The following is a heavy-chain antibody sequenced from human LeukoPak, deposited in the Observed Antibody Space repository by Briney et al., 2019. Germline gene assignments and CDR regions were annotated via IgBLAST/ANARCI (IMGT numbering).Heavy chain of an antibody. J-gene: IGHJ4*02. D-gene: IGHD5-18*01. CDR2: IWYDGSNK. V-gene: IGHV3-33*06. Sequence: GGSLRLSCAASGITFSKYGMHWVRQAPGKGLEWVAVIWYDGSNKYYADSVKGRFTISRDNSRSTLFLQMNSLRAEDTAVYYCAKDRDTAMEIEYWGQGTLVTVSS. CDR3: AKDRDTAMEIEY. CDR1: GITFSKYG.